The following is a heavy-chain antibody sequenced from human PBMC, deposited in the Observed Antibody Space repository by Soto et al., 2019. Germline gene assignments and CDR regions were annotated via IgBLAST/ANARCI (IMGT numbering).Heavy chain of an antibody. J-gene: IGHJ4*02. CDR1: GFTFTIYR. D-gene: IGHD6-13*01. CDR3: AKLSPAIAAPGEN. CDR2: ISGSGGSA. V-gene: IGHV3-23*01. Sequence: EVQLLESGGGLVQPGGSLRLSCAASGFTFTIYRMTWVRQAPGKGLEWVSTISGSGGSAYYADSVKGRFTISRDNSKNTLYLQMNSLRAEDTALYYCAKLSPAIAAPGENWGQGTLVTVSS.